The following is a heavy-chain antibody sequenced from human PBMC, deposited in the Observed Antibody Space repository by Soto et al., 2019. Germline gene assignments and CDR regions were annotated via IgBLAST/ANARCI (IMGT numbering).Heavy chain of an antibody. Sequence: PGGSLRLSCAASGFTFSSYAMSWVRQAPAKGLEWVASISGSGKDTFYRHSVKGRFAISRDSAGTSLFLRMDSVKVEDTAVYHCARVHLVAGSAFYCAMDVWGPGTAVTSP. CDR1: GFTFSSYA. J-gene: IGHJ6*02. D-gene: IGHD6-6*01. CDR3: ARVHLVAGSAFYCAMDV. V-gene: IGHV3-21*01. CDR2: ISGSGKDT.